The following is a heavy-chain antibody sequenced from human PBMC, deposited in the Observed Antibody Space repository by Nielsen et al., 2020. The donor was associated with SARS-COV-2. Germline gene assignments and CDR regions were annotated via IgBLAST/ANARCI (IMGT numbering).Heavy chain of an antibody. D-gene: IGHD3-3*01. CDR1: GGSISSTTYY. V-gene: IGHV4-39*01. J-gene: IGHJ3*02. CDR2: IYYSGRT. CDR3: ARHPGGSGFDI. Sequence: SETLSLTCSVSGGSISSTTYYWGWIRQPPRKGLEWIATIYYSGRTYFNPSLKSRVTMSVDTSKNQFSLKLTSVTAADTAVYYCARHPGGSGFDIWGQGTMVTVSS.